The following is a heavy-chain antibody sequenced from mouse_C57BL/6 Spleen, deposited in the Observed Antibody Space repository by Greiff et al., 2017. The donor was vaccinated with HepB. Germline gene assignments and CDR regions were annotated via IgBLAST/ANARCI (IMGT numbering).Heavy chain of an antibody. V-gene: IGHV5-17*01. CDR1: GFTFSDYG. Sequence: EVKLVESGGGLVKPGGSLKLSCAASGFTFSDYGMHWVRQAPEKGLEWVAYISSGSSTIYYADTVKGRFTISRDNANTLFLQMTSLRSEDTAMYYCARELGPLRRYAMDYWGQGTSVTVSS. D-gene: IGHD4-1*01. CDR2: ISSGSSTI. J-gene: IGHJ4*01. CDR3: ARELGPLRRYAMDY.